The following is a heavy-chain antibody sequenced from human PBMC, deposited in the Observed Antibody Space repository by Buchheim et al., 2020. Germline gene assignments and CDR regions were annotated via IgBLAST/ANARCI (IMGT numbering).Heavy chain of an antibody. V-gene: IGHV3-23*01. J-gene: IGHJ6*02. CDR3: AKSNSGYDWDYYYYGMDV. CDR1: GFTFSSYA. D-gene: IGHD5-12*01. Sequence: EVQLLESGGGLVQPGGSLRLSCAASGFTFSSYAMSWVRQAPGKGLEWVSAISGSGGSTYYADSVKGRFPISSTNSKNTLYLQMNSLRAEDTAVYYCAKSNSGYDWDYYYYGMDVWGQGTT. CDR2: ISGSGGST.